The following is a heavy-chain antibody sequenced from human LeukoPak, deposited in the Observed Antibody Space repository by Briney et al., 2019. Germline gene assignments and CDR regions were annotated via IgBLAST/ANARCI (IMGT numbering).Heavy chain of an antibody. Sequence: SETLSLTCTVSGGSISSYYWSWIRQPPGKGLEWIGYIYYSGSTNYNPSLKSRATISVDTSKNQFSLKLSSVTAADTAVYYCARGTLWRGTWDYWGQGTLVTVSS. D-gene: IGHD2-21*01. CDR2: IYYSGST. CDR3: ARGTLWRGTWDY. CDR1: GGSISSYY. J-gene: IGHJ4*02. V-gene: IGHV4-59*08.